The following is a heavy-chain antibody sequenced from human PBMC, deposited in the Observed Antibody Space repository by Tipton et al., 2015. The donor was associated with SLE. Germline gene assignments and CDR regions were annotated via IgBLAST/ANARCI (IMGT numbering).Heavy chain of an antibody. CDR3: ARAFPPTYFDS. V-gene: IGHV4-59*08. Sequence: TLSLTCTVSGGSMNTYYWSWIRQPPGKGLEWIGEINHFGRTNYNPSLKSRVTISIDTSKNQFSLRLNSLTAADTAGYYYARAFPPTYFDSWGLGTLVTVSS. J-gene: IGHJ4*02. CDR1: GGSMNTYY. D-gene: IGHD2/OR15-2a*01. CDR2: INHFGRT.